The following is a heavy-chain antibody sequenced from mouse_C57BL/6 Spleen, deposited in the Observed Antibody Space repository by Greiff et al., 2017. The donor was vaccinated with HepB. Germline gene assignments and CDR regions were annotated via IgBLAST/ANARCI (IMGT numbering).Heavy chain of an antibody. D-gene: IGHD2-2*01. CDR2: IDPSDSYT. Sequence: QVQLKQPGAELVKPGASVKLSCKASGYTFTSYWMQWVKQRPGQGLEWIGEIDPSDSYTNYNQKFKGKATLTVDTSSSTAYMQLSSLTSEDSAVYYCARGYDEYFDYWGQGTTLTVSS. CDR3: ARGYDEYFDY. V-gene: IGHV1-50*01. J-gene: IGHJ2*01. CDR1: GYTFTSYW.